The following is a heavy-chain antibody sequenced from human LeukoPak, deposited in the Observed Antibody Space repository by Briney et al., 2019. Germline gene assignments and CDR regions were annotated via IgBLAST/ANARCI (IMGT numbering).Heavy chain of an antibody. CDR3: ARVGSSWFYLDY. V-gene: IGHV3-13*01. CDR2: IGTAGDT. J-gene: IGHJ4*02. Sequence: GSLRLSCGASGFTFSSYDMHWVRQATGKGLGGGSAIGTAGDTYYPGSVKGRFTISRENAKNSLYLQMNSLRAEDTAVYYCARVGSSWFYLDYWGQGTLVTVSS. D-gene: IGHD6-13*01. CDR1: GFTFSSYD.